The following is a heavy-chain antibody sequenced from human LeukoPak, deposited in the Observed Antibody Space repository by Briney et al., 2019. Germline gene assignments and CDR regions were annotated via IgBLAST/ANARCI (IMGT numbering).Heavy chain of an antibody. CDR1: GFTFDDYG. Sequence: PGGSLRLSCAASGFTFDDYGMSWVRQAPGKGLEWVSGINWNGGSTGYADSVKGRFTISRDNAKNSLYLQMNSLRAEDTALYYCAREGEDQAYGDYGYIDYWGQGTLVTVSS. CDR2: INWNGGST. V-gene: IGHV3-20*04. D-gene: IGHD4-17*01. CDR3: AREGEDQAYGDYGYIDY. J-gene: IGHJ4*02.